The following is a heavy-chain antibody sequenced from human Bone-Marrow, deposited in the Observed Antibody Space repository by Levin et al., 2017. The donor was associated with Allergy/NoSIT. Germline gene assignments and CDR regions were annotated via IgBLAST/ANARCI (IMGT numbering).Heavy chain of an antibody. V-gene: IGHV3-30*18. CDR1: GFAFSDYG. CDR3: VKALATTGEY. J-gene: IGHJ4*02. D-gene: IGHD2/OR15-2a*01. Sequence: PGGSLRLSCAASGFAFSDYGMHWVRQAPGKGLQWVAVISFDGHNTYYADFVRGRFTISRDDSKSTLYLQMNSLRVEDTALYFCVKALATTGEYWGQGSLVTVSS. CDR2: ISFDGHNT.